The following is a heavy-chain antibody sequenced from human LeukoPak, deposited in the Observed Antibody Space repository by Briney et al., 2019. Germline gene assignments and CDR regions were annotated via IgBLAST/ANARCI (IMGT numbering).Heavy chain of an antibody. CDR1: GFTFNNYW. J-gene: IGHJ4*02. V-gene: IGHV3-7*03. CDR3: AKGYYYDSSGYYTALSS. D-gene: IGHD3-22*01. Sequence: GGSLRLSCAASGFTFNNYWMSWVRQAPGKGLEWVANIKQDGSGLYYVESVKGRFTISRDNAKNSLNLQMNSLRAEDTALYYCAKGYYYDSSGYYTALSSWGQGTLVTVSS. CDR2: IKQDGSGL.